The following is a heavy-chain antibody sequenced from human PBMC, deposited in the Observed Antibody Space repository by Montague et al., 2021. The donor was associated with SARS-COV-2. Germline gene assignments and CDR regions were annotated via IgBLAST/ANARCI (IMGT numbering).Heavy chain of an antibody. D-gene: IGHD2-21*01. CDR3: ARDHSS. J-gene: IGHJ5*02. V-gene: IGHV4-30-4*01. Sequence: TLSLTCTVSGGSISSDDYYWSWIRQPPGKGLEWIGYIHYSGTTYYNPSLKSRVTISVDTSKNQFSLKLRSVTAADTAVFYRARDHSSWGQGTLVTVSS. CDR1: GGSISSDDYY. CDR2: IHYSGTT.